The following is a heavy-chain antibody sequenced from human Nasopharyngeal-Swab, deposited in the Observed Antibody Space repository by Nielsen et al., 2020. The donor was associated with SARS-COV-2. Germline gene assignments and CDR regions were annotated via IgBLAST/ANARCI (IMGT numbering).Heavy chain of an antibody. Sequence: SLKISCAASGFTFSSYAMHWVRQAPGKGLEWVAVISYDGSNKYYADSVKGRFTISRDNSKNTLYLQMNSLRAEDTAVYYCARAGGGYSYADYWGQGTLVTVSS. CDR2: ISYDGSNK. V-gene: IGHV3-30-3*01. CDR1: GFTFSSYA. D-gene: IGHD5-18*01. CDR3: ARAGGGYSYADY. J-gene: IGHJ4*02.